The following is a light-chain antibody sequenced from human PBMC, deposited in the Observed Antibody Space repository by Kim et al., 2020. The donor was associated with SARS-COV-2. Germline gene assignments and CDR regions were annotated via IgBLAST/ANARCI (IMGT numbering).Light chain of an antibody. CDR3: QQRSNWIT. V-gene: IGKV3-11*01. J-gene: IGKJ5*01. Sequence: EIVLTQSPATLSLSPGERATLSCRASQSVSSYLAWYQQKPGQAPRLLIYDASNRATGIPARFSGSGSGTDFTLTISSLEPEDFAVYYCQQRSNWITFVQGTRLGI. CDR2: DAS. CDR1: QSVSSY.